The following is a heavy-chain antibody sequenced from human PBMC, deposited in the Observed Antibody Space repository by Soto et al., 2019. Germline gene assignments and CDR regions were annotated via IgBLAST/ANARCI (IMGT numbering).Heavy chain of an antibody. D-gene: IGHD1-26*01. V-gene: IGHV4-59*08. CDR3: ARHTPATAHFDY. CDR1: GGSISSYY. CDR2: IYYSGST. J-gene: IGHJ4*02. Sequence: AETLSPTCTVSGGSISSYYWSWIRQPPGKGLEWIGYIYYSGSTNYNPSLKSRVTISVDTSKNQFSLKLSSVTAADTAVYYCARHTPATAHFDYWGQGTLVTVSS.